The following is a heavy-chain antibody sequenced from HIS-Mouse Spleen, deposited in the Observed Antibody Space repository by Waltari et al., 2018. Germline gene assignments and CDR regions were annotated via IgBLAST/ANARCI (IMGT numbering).Heavy chain of an antibody. J-gene: IGHJ2*01. Sequence: QLQLQESGPGLVKPSETLSLTCTVSGGSISSSSYYWGLIRPPPGKGLEWIGSIYYSGSTYYNPSLKSRVTISVDTSKNQFSLKLSSVTAADTAVYYCAREIPYSSSWYDWYFDLWGRGTLVTVSS. V-gene: IGHV4-39*07. D-gene: IGHD6-13*01. CDR1: GGSISSSSYY. CDR2: IYYSGST. CDR3: AREIPYSSSWYDWYFDL.